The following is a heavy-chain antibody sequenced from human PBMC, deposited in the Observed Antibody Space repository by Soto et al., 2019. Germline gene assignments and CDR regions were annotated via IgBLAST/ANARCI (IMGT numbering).Heavy chain of an antibody. J-gene: IGHJ4*02. CDR1: GFTFSSYA. V-gene: IGHV3-30-3*01. CDR2: ISYDGSNK. CDR3: ARMYSSSPTYYFDY. D-gene: IGHD6-6*01. Sequence: PGGSLRLSCAASGFTFSSYAMHWVRQAPGKGLEWVAVISYDGSNKYYADSVKGRFTISRDNSKNTLYLQMNSLRAEDTAVYYCARMYSSSPTYYFDYWGQGTLVTVSS.